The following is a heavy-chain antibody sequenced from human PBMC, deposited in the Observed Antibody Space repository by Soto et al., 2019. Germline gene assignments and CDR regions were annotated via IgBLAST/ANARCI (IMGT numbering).Heavy chain of an antibody. CDR2: IKQDGSEK. D-gene: IGHD3-10*01. Sequence: GGSLRLSCAASGFTFSSYWMSWVRQAPGKGLEWVANIKQDGSEKYYVDSVKGRFTISRDNAKNSLYLQMNSLRAEDTAVYYCARGYYYGSGSQYNWFDPWGQGTLVTVSS. CDR3: ARGYYYGSGSQYNWFDP. V-gene: IGHV3-7*01. CDR1: GFTFSSYW. J-gene: IGHJ5*02.